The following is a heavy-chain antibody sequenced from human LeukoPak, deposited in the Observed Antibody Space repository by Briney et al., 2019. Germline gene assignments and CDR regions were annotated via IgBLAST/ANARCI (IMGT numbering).Heavy chain of an antibody. CDR3: ARGVYSSGRADVFDI. D-gene: IGHD6-19*01. J-gene: IGHJ3*02. V-gene: IGHV3-48*01. CDR2: ISSSSSTI. CDR1: GFTFSSHS. Sequence: GGSLRLSCAASGFTFSSHSMNWVRQAPGKGLEWVSYISSSSSTIYYADSVKGRFTISRDNSKNTLYLQMGSLRPEDMAVYYCARGVYSSGRADVFDIWGQGTKVIVSS.